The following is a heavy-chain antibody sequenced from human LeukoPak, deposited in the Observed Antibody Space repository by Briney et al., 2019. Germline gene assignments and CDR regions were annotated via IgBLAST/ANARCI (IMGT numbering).Heavy chain of an antibody. D-gene: IGHD6-13*01. V-gene: IGHV1-2*04. J-gene: IGHJ4*02. CDR3: ARVSSSSWYFDY. CDR1: GYTFTSYA. Sequence: GASVKVSCKASGYTFTSYAMNWVRQAPGQGLEWMGWINPNSGGTNYAQKFQGWVTMTRNTSISTAYMELSRLRSDDTAVYYCARVSSSSWYFDYWGQGTLVTVSS. CDR2: INPNSGGT.